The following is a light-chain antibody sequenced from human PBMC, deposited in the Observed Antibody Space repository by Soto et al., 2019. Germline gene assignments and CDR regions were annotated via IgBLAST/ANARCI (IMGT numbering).Light chain of an antibody. CDR3: QSDDSSLSGSVV. J-gene: IGLJ2*01. CDR1: SSNIGAGYD. V-gene: IGLV1-40*01. Sequence: QSVLTQPPSVSGAPGQRVTISCTGSSSNIGAGYDVHWYQQLPGTAPKLLIYGNSNRPSGIPDRFSGSNSGTSASLAITGLEAEDEADYYCQSDDSSLSGSVVFGGGTKLTVL. CDR2: GNS.